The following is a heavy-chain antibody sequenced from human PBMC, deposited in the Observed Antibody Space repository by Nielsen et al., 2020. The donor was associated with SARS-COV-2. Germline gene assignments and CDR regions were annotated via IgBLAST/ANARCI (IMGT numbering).Heavy chain of an antibody. J-gene: IGHJ6*02. CDR3: ARDQKDSGYLSYYLDYYYGMDV. D-gene: IGHD5-12*01. Sequence: GESLKISCAVSGFTFSSYSMNWVRQAPGKGLEWVSSISSSSSYIYYADSVKGRFTISRDNAKNSLYLQMNSLRAEDTAVYYCARDQKDSGYLSYYLDYYYGMDVWGQGTTVTVSS. V-gene: IGHV3-21*01. CDR2: ISSSSSYI. CDR1: GFTFSSYS.